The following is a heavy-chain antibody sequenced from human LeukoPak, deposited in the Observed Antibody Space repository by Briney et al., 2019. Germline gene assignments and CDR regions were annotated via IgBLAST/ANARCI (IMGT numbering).Heavy chain of an antibody. D-gene: IGHD3-16*01. V-gene: IGHV1-2*02. Sequence: ASVKVSCKASGYTFTDYYMHWVRQAPGQGLEWVGWINPNSGGTNYAQKFQGRVTMTRDTSISTAYMELSRLRSDDTAVYYCARSYGLGGNYFDYWGQGTLVTVSS. CDR3: ARSYGLGGNYFDY. CDR2: INPNSGGT. J-gene: IGHJ4*02. CDR1: GYTFTDYY.